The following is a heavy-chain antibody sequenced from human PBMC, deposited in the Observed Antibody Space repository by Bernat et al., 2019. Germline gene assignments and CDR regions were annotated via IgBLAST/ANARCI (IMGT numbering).Heavy chain of an antibody. J-gene: IGHJ3*02. CDR3: VREQQLGGPDALDI. CDR2: IDTAGDT. Sequence: EVQLVESGGGLVQPGGSLRLSCAASGFRFSSHDMHWVRQTTGKGLEWASAIDTAGDTYYPGSVKGRFTISRENAKNSLYLEMNSLRAGDTAVYFCVREQQLGGPDALDIWGHGTMVTVSS. CDR1: GFRFSSHD. V-gene: IGHV3-13*01. D-gene: IGHD6-13*01.